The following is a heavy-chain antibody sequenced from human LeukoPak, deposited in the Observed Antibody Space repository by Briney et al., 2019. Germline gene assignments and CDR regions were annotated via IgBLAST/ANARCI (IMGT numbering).Heavy chain of an antibody. D-gene: IGHD6-19*01. Sequence: ASVKVSCKASGYTFVDYYIHWVRQAPGQGLEWMGWINPNSGGTNYAQKFQGRVTMTRDTSISTAYMELGRLRSDDTAVYYCARVIAVAGDDYWGQGTLVTVSS. CDR1: GYTFVDYY. V-gene: IGHV1-2*02. CDR3: ARVIAVAGDDY. CDR2: INPNSGGT. J-gene: IGHJ4*02.